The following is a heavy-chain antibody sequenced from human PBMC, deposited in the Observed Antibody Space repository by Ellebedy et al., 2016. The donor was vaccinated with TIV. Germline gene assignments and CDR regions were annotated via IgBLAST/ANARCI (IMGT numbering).Heavy chain of an antibody. Sequence: PGGSLRLSCVASGFTFSSYAMCWVRQAPGKGLEWVSTISDSGANTYFPDSVKGRFTISRDNSKNTLFLQMNSLRAEDTAVYYCAIDRPITGSYHGDYFDSWGQGTLVTVAS. CDR3: AIDRPITGSYHGDYFDS. CDR1: GFTFSSYA. V-gene: IGHV3-23*01. CDR2: ISDSGANT. J-gene: IGHJ4*02. D-gene: IGHD3-10*01.